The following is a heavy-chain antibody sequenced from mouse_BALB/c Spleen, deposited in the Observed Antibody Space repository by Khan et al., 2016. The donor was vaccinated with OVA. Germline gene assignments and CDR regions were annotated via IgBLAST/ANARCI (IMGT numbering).Heavy chain of an antibody. V-gene: IGHV1-4*01. J-gene: IGHJ1*01. Sequence: QVQLKESGAELAKPGASVKMSCKASGYTFTTYLMHWVKEGPGQGLEWIGYIHPSTGQTEYNQKFKDKATLTADKSSSTAYMQLSSLSSEDSAVYYCARRILLRSYWYFDVWGAGTTVTVSS. CDR1: GYTFTTYL. CDR2: IHPSTGQT. D-gene: IGHD1-1*01. CDR3: ARRILLRSYWYFDV.